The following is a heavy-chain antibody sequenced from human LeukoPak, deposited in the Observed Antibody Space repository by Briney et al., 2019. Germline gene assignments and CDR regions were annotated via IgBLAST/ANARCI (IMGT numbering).Heavy chain of an antibody. D-gene: IGHD6-13*01. V-gene: IGHV7-4-1*02. CDR1: GYTLTDSS. CDR3: ARGGSWSDY. Sequence: GASVKVSCKASGYTLTDSSLNWVRQAPGQGPEWMGWIDTNTGNPTYAQGFTGRFVFSLDTSVSTSYLQISSLKAEDTAVYYCARGGSWSDYWGQGTLVTVSS. CDR2: IDTNTGNP. J-gene: IGHJ4*02.